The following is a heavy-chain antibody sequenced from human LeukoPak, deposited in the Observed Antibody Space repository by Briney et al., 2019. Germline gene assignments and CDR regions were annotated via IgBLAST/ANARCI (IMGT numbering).Heavy chain of an antibody. CDR1: GFTFSSYW. J-gene: IGHJ6*02. D-gene: IGHD6-13*01. CDR3: ARASAAAGQNYYYYYGMDV. Sequence: TGGSLRLSCAASGFTFSSYWMSWVRQAPGKGLEWVANIKQDGSEKYYVDSVKGRFTISRDNAKNSLYLQMNSLRAEDTAVYYCARASAAAGQNYYYYYGMDVWGQGTTVTVSS. CDR2: IKQDGSEK. V-gene: IGHV3-7*03.